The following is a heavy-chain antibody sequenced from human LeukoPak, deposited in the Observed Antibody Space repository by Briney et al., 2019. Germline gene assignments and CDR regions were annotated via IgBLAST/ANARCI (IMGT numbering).Heavy chain of an antibody. V-gene: IGHV3-30*04. CDR1: GFTFSSYA. CDR2: ISYDGSNK. Sequence: AGGSLRLSCAASGFTFSSYAMHWVRQAPGKGLGWVAVISYDGSNKYYADSVKGRFTISRDNSKNTLYLQMNSLRAEDTAVYYCAREARLCSSTSCYKTKWVIWFDPWGQGTLVTVSS. CDR3: AREARLCSSTSCYKTKWVIWFDP. J-gene: IGHJ5*02. D-gene: IGHD2-2*02.